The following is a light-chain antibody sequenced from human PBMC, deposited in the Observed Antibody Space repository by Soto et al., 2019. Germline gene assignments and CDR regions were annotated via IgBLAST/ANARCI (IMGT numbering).Light chain of an antibody. V-gene: IGKV3-11*01. CDR2: DTS. J-gene: IGKJ5*01. CDR3: QQRHNWPNT. CDR1: QTIRGL. Sequence: EIVLTQSPATLSLSPGEIATLSCRTSQTIRGLLNWYQQRPGQAPRLLIYDTSNRATDIPARFSGSGSGTDFILTISHLYPEDFGVYFCQQRHNWPNTFGQR.